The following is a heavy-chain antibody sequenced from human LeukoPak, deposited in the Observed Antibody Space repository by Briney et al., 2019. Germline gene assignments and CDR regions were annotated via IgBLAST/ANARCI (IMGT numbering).Heavy chain of an antibody. Sequence: SQTLSLTCTVSGGSFSSGGFYWSWIRQHPGKGLEWIGYIHYLGSTHYNASLRSRITISTDTSKNQFSLKLRSVTAADTAVYYCARVRTTLSGFAFDYWGQGTLVTVSS. CDR2: IHYLGST. J-gene: IGHJ4*02. V-gene: IGHV4-31*03. CDR3: ARVRTTLSGFAFDY. CDR1: GGSFSSGGFY. D-gene: IGHD4-11*01.